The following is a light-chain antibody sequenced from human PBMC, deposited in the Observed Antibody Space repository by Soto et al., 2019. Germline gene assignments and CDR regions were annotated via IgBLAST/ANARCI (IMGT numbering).Light chain of an antibody. J-gene: IGKJ1*01. V-gene: IGKV3-20*01. CDR1: QSVDSSF. CDR3: QQYVSSVT. CDR2: GAS. Sequence: EIVLTQSPGSLSLSPGERATLSCRASQSVDSSFFVWYQQKPGQAPRLLIYGASNRATGIPDRFSGRGSGTDFTLTISRLEPEDFAVYYCQQYVSSVTFGQGTKVEIK.